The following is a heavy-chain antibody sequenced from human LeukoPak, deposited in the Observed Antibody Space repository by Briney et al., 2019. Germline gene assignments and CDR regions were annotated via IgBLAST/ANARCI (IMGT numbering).Heavy chain of an antibody. CDR2: ISSSSTYI. J-gene: IGHJ6*02. V-gene: IGHV3-21*01. CDR3: ARDMKAYDSSYGMDV. CDR1: GFTLSFYN. Sequence: GGSLRLSCAASGFTLSFYNMNWVRQAPGKGLEWVSFISSSSTYICCADSVKGRFTISRDNAKNSLYLQMNSLRAEDTAVYYCARDMKAYDSSYGMDVWGQGTTVTVSS. D-gene: IGHD3-22*01.